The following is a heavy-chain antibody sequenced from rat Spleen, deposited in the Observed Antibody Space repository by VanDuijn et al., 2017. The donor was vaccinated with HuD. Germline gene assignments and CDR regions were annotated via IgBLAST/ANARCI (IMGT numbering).Heavy chain of an antibody. J-gene: IGHJ2*01. Sequence: EVQLVESDGGLVQPGRSLKLSCAASGFTFSDYYMAWVRQTPTKGLEWVASISTGGGNTYYRDSVKGRFTISRDNAKSTLYLQMDSLRSEDTATYYCARHRGTGSWPDYFDYWGQGVMVTVSS. CDR3: ARHRGTGSWPDYFDY. V-gene: IGHV5-25*01. CDR1: GFTFSDYY. CDR2: ISTGGGNT. D-gene: IGHD5-1*01.